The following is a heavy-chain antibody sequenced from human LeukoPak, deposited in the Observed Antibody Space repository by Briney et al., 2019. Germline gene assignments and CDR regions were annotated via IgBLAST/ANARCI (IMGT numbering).Heavy chain of an antibody. Sequence: SQTLSLTCTVSGGSISSGGYYWSWIRQHPGKGLEWIGYIYYSGSTYYNPSLKSRVTISVDTSRNQFSLKLSSVTAADTAVYYCARDRPRYCSSASCYEGGMDAFDIWGQGTMVTVSS. CDR3: ARDRPRYCSSASCYEGGMDAFDI. V-gene: IGHV4-31*03. CDR1: GGSISSGGYY. CDR2: IYYSGST. D-gene: IGHD2-2*01. J-gene: IGHJ3*02.